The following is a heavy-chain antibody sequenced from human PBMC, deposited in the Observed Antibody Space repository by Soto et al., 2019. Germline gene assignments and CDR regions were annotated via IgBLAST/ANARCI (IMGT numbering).Heavy chain of an antibody. CDR1: GGSISRYY. Sequence: SETLSLTCTVSGGSISRYYLTWIRQPPGKGLEWIGNIHYTGSTNYNPSLKSRVTISLGTSKSQFSLKLSSVTAADTAVYYCARDLSISSTDGPLDPWGHGTLVTVSS. CDR2: IHYTGST. J-gene: IGHJ5*02. D-gene: IGHD6-6*01. V-gene: IGHV4-59*01. CDR3: ARDLSISSTDGPLDP.